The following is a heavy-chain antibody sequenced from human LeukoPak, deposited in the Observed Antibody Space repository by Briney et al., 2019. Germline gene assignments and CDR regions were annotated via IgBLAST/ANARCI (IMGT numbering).Heavy chain of an antibody. Sequence: GASVKVSCKASGYTFTSYGISWVRQAPGQGLEWMGWISDYNGNTNYAQKLQGRVTMTTDTSTSTAYMELRSLRSDDTAVYYCARDRRTVAGTGSGYYFDYWGQGTLVTVSS. V-gene: IGHV1-18*01. J-gene: IGHJ4*02. D-gene: IGHD6-19*01. CDR3: ARDRRTVAGTGSGYYFDY. CDR2: ISDYNGNT. CDR1: GYTFTSYG.